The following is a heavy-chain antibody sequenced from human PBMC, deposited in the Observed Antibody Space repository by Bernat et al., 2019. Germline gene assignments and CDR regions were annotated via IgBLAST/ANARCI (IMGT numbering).Heavy chain of an antibody. CDR3: ARAIPSSLINY. Sequence: EVQLVESGGGLVKAGGSLRLSCAASGFTFDTYTMIWVRQAPGKGQEWVSSISPDSRFIFYADSVEGRFTISRDNTKNSLYLQMSSLRAEDTAVYYCARAIPSSLINYWGQGTLVTVSS. D-gene: IGHD2-2*01. CDR1: GFTFDTYT. J-gene: IGHJ4*02. V-gene: IGHV3-21*01. CDR2: ISPDSRFI.